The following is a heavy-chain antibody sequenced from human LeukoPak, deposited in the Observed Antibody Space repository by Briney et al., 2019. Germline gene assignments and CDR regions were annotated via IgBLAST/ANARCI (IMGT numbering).Heavy chain of an antibody. J-gene: IGHJ4*02. CDR2: IYPGDSDT. CDR1: RYSFTSYW. CDR3: ARHVGSTELDLEYYFDY. V-gene: IGHV5-51*01. Sequence: GESLKISCKGSRYSFTSYWIGWVRQMPGKGLEWMGIIYPGDSDTRYSPSFQGPVTISADKSIRTAYLQWSSLKASDTAMYYCARHVGSTELDLEYYFDYWGQGTLVTVSS. D-gene: IGHD1-1*01.